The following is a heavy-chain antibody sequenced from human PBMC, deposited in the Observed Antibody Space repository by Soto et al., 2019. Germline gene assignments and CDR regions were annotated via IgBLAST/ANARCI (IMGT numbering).Heavy chain of an antibody. J-gene: IGHJ6*02. CDR2: ISDRGST. V-gene: IGHV4-59*01. CDR3: ARDSTAWFPYPDIYV. CDR1: GGSIDYYY. Sequence: QVQLQESGPGLVKPSETLSLTCTVSGGSIDYYYWTWIRQSPGKGLEWIGYISDRGSTKYNPSLRSRVIIAVDTSKNQFSLKLNSVTAADTAVYYCARDSTAWFPYPDIYVWGQGTAVTVSS. D-gene: IGHD3-10*01.